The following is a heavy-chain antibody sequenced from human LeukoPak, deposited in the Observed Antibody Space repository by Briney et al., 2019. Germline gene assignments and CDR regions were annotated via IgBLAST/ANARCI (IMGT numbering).Heavy chain of an antibody. J-gene: IGHJ4*02. CDR1: GFTFSSYA. D-gene: IGHD2-15*01. CDR3: ARAIVVVGATGYFDY. CDR2: ISGSGGST. V-gene: IGHV3-23*01. Sequence: PGGSLRLSCAASGFTFSSYAMSWVRQAPGKGLEWVSAISGSGGSTYYADSVKGRFTISRDNAKNSLYLQMNSLRAEDTALYYCARAIVVVGATGYFDYWGQGTLVTVSS.